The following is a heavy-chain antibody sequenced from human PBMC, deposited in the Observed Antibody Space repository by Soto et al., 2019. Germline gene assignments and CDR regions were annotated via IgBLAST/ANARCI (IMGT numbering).Heavy chain of an antibody. CDR3: AKSPEDIVATIDDY. Sequence: GGSLILSCAAAGFTFRSYGMHWVRQAPGKGLEWVAVISYDGSNKYYADSVKGRFTISRDNSKNTLYLQMNSLRAEDTAVYYCAKSPEDIVATIDDYWGQGTLVTVSS. D-gene: IGHD5-12*01. CDR1: GFTFRSYG. V-gene: IGHV3-30*18. J-gene: IGHJ4*02. CDR2: ISYDGSNK.